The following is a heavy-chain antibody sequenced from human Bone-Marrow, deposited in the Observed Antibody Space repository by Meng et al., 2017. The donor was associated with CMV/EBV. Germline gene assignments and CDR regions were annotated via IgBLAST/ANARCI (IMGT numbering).Heavy chain of an antibody. CDR2: ISGSGGST. CDR1: GFTFRSYA. D-gene: IGHD2-21*01. Sequence: GESLKISCAASGFTFRSYAMSWVRQAPGKGLEWVSAISGSGGSTYYADSVKGRFTISRDNYKNTLYLQMNSLRSEDTAVYYCAKEIRPDQCGGDCYPFDYWGQGTLVTVSS. CDR3: AKEIRPDQCGGDCYPFDY. J-gene: IGHJ4*02. V-gene: IGHV3-23*01.